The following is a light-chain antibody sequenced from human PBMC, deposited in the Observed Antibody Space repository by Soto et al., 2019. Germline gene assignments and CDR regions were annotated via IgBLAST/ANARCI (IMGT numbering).Light chain of an antibody. CDR2: DVS. CDR3: SSYTSSSPWV. V-gene: IGLV2-14*01. CDR1: SSDVGGYNY. J-gene: IGLJ3*02. Sequence: QSVLTQPASVSGSPGQSITISCTGTSSDVGGYNYVSWYQQHPGKAPKLMIYDVSNRPSGVSNRFSGSKSGNTASLTISGLQAEDEADYYYSSYTSSSPWVFGGGTKVTVL.